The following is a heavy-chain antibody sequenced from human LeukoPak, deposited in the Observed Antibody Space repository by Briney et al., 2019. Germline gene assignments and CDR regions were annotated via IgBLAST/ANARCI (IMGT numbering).Heavy chain of an antibody. CDR3: ARVGSGLGYDFWSGYYIEY. CDR2: ISDSGGNT. Sequence: GGSLRLSCAASGFTFSSFAMSWVRQAPGKGLEWVSGISDSGGNTYYADSVKGRFIISRDNSKNSLYLQMNSLRAEDTAVYYCARVGSGLGYDFWSGYYIEYWGQGTLVTVSS. D-gene: IGHD3-3*01. V-gene: IGHV3-23*01. J-gene: IGHJ4*02. CDR1: GFTFSSFA.